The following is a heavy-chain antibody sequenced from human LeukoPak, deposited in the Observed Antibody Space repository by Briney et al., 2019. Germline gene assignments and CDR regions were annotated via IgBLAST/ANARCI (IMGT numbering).Heavy chain of an antibody. Sequence: WASVKVSCKASGYTFTSYDINWVRQATGQGLEWMGWMNPNSGNTGYAQKFQGRVTMTRNTSISTAYMELSSLRSEDTAVYYCARVLLYGGNPTIDYWGQGTLVTVSS. CDR2: MNPNSGNT. CDR3: ARVLLYGGNPTIDY. D-gene: IGHD4-23*01. V-gene: IGHV1-8*01. CDR1: GYTFTSYD. J-gene: IGHJ4*02.